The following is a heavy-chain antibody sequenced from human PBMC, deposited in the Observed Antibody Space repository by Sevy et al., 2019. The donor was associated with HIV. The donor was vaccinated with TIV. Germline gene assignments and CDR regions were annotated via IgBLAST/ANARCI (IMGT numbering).Heavy chain of an antibody. Sequence: GGSLRLSCAASGFSFSIYWMHWVRQVPGKGLVWVSRINSDGSSTTYADSVKGRFTFSRDNAKNTLYLQMNSLRAEDTAVYYCAHPVLRFFDWFEIDYWGQGTLVTVSS. J-gene: IGHJ4*02. CDR3: AHPVLRFFDWFEIDY. CDR1: GFSFSIYW. CDR2: INSDGSST. D-gene: IGHD3-9*01. V-gene: IGHV3-74*03.